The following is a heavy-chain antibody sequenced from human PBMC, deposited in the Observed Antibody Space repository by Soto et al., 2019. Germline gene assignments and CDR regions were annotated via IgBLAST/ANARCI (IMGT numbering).Heavy chain of an antibody. CDR3: SSRYYCSGGSCSRYYYYMDV. V-gene: IGHV3-48*01. CDR1: GFTFSSYS. Sequence: SLRLSCAASGFTFSSYSMNWVRQAPGKGLEWVSYISSSSSTIYYADSVKGRFTISRDNAKNSLYLQMNSLRAEDTAVYYCSSRYYCSGGSCSRYYYYMDVWGKGTTVTVSS. J-gene: IGHJ6*03. CDR2: ISSSSSTI. D-gene: IGHD2-15*01.